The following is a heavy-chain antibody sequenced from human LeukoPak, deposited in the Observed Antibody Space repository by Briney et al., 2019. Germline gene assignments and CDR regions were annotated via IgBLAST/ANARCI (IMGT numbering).Heavy chain of an antibody. CDR2: IPGSASST. V-gene: IGHV3-23*01. D-gene: IGHD6-19*01. CDR1: GFSFSSYA. CDR3: AKSQGLQPFDS. J-gene: IGHJ4*02. Sequence: GGSLRLSCAASGFSFSSYAMSWVRQAPGKGLEWVSGIPGSASSTYYADSVKGRFTISRDSSKSMLYLQMNSLRVEDTALYYCAKSQGLQPFDSWGQGTLVTVSS.